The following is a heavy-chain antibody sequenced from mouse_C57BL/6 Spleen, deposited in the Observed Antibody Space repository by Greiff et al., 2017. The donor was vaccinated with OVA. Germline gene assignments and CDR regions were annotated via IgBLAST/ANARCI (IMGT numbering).Heavy chain of an antibody. D-gene: IGHD1-1*01. V-gene: IGHV1-7*01. CDR2: INPSSGYT. Sequence: VQLQQSGAELAKPGASVKLSCKASGYTFTSYWMHWVKQRPGQGLEWIGYINPSSGYTKYNQKFKDKATLSADKSSSTAYMQLSSLTSEDSAVYYCTTEFITTIVATGYYAMDYWGQGTSVTVSS. CDR1: GYTFTSYW. CDR3: TTEFITTIVATGYYAMDY. J-gene: IGHJ4*01.